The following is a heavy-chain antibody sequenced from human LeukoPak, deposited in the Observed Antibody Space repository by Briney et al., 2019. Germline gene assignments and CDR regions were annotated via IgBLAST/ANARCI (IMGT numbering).Heavy chain of an antibody. CDR3: ARELPNYYDSSGYSQGAFDI. D-gene: IGHD3-22*01. Sequence: GGSLRLSCAASGFTVSSNYMSWVRQAPGKGLEWVSVIYSGGSTYYADSVKGRFTISRDNSKNTLFLQVNSLRAEDTAVYYCARELPNYYDSSGYSQGAFDIWGQGTMVTVSS. CDR1: GFTVSSNY. V-gene: IGHV3-53*01. J-gene: IGHJ3*02. CDR2: IYSGGST.